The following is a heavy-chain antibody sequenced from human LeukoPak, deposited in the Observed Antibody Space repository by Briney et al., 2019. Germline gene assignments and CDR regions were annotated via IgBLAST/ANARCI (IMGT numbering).Heavy chain of an antibody. CDR1: GGTFSSYA. J-gene: IGHJ4*02. D-gene: IGHD5-18*01. CDR2: IIPIFGTA. CDR3: ASGGGEYSYGYVNFDY. V-gene: IGHV1-69*06. Sequence: GASVKVSCKASGGTFSSYAISWVRQAPGQGLEWMGGIIPIFGTANYAQKFQGRVTITADKSTSTAYMELGSLRSEDTAVYYCASGGGEYSYGYVNFDYWGQGTLVTVSS.